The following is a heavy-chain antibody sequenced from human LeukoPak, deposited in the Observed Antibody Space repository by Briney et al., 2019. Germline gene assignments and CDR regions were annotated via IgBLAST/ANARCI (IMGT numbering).Heavy chain of an antibody. CDR1: GYTFTSYA. D-gene: IGHD2-15*01. CDR3: ARGYCGGGRCYLYSWFDP. V-gene: IGHV1-3*01. Sequence: GASVKVSCKASGYTFTSYAIHWVRQAPGQRLEWMGWINGDNGNIKYSQKFQDRVTITRDTSASTTYMELSSLRSEDTAVYYCARGYCGGGRCYLYSWFDPWGQGTLVTVSS. J-gene: IGHJ5*02. CDR2: INGDNGNI.